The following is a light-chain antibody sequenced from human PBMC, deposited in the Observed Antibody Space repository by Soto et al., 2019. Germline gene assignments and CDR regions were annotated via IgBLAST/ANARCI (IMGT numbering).Light chain of an antibody. V-gene: IGLV2-11*01. CDR3: CSYVGSYSYV. CDR1: SSDVGGYNS. Sequence: HSALTQPRSVSGSPGQSVTVSCIGTSSDVGGYNSVSWYQEHPGKAPKLMIYDVIKRPSGVPDRFSGSKSGNTASLTISGLLAEDEADYYCCSYVGSYSYVFGTGTKLTVL. J-gene: IGLJ1*01. CDR2: DVI.